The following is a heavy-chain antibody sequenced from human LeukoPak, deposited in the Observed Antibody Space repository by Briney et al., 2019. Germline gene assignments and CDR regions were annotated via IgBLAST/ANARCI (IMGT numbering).Heavy chain of an antibody. J-gene: IGHJ6*02. CDR2: IYPGDSDT. D-gene: IGHD3-22*01. CDR1: GYRITSYW. CDR3: ARHALYESCGGYYYYNMDV. V-gene: IGHV5-51*01. Sequence: GESLKISCQGSGYRITSYWISWVRQMPGKGLEWMGIIYPGDSDTRYSPSFQGQVTISADKSISTAYLQWSSLKASDTAMYYCARHALYESCGGYYYYNMDVWGQGTTVTVSS.